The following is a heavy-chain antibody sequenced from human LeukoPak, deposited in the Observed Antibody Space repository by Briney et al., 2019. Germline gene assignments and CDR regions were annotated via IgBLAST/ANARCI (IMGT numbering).Heavy chain of an antibody. CDR2: ISYSGST. CDR3: ASDRQQLVRGDYFDY. CDR1: GGSISSYY. V-gene: IGHV4-59*12. J-gene: IGHJ4*02. D-gene: IGHD6-13*01. Sequence: SETLSLTYTVSGGSISSYYWSCIRQPPGKGLEWIGYISYSGSTYCNPSLKSRVTISVDTSKNQFSLKLSSVTAADTAVYYCASDRQQLVRGDYFDYWGQGTLVNVSS.